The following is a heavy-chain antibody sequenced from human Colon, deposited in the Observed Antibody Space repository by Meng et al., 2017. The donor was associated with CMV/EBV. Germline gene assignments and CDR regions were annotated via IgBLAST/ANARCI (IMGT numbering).Heavy chain of an antibody. Sequence: QLQRHESGPGLVKPSETLSLTCTVSGGSISSSTYYWGWIRQTPGKGLEWIGNIYYSGYTYYNPSLKSRLTISVDTSKNQFSLKLTSVTAADTAVYYCATDYGDYYFDRWGQGTLVTVSS. CDR1: GGSISSSTYY. CDR3: ATDYGDYYFDR. CDR2: IYYSGYT. J-gene: IGHJ4*02. V-gene: IGHV4-39*07. D-gene: IGHD4-17*01.